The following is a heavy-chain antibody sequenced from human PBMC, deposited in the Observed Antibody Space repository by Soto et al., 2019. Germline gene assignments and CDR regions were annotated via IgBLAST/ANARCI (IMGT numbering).Heavy chain of an antibody. J-gene: IGHJ6*02. CDR1: GYTFSSYH. CDR2: ISAYNGNT. CDR3: ARDGIAAAGTGYYYYYYGMDV. V-gene: IGHV1-18*01. Sequence: ASVKVSCKASGYTFSSYHISWVRQAPGQGLEWMGWISAYNGNTNYAQKLQGWVTMTRDTSISTAYMELSRLRSDDTAVYYCARDGIAAAGTGYYYYYYGMDVWGQGTTVTVSS. D-gene: IGHD6-13*01.